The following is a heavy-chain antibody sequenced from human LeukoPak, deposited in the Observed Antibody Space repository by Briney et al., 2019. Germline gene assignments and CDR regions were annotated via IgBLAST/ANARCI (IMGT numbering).Heavy chain of an antibody. CDR1: GVTYTSSA. V-gene: IGHV1-58*01. Sequence: SVKVSFKASGVTYTSSAVQWVRQARGQPLGWIGWIVVGSGDTNYAQKFHERVTITRDMSTITTYMELSSLRSDDTAVYYCAAKSSEESSSYSPFDYWGQGTLVTVSS. CDR3: AAKSSEESSSYSPFDY. CDR2: IVVGSGDT. D-gene: IGHD3-22*01. J-gene: IGHJ4*02.